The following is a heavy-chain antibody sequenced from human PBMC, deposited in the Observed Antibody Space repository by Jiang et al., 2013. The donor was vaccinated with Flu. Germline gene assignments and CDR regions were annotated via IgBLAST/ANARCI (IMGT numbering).Heavy chain of an antibody. CDR1: GFTFDSYW. CDR2: IRQDGIEK. V-gene: IGHV3-7*03. CDR3: ARRYFDL. J-gene: IGHJ2*01. Sequence: SCAASGFTFDSYWMHWVRQAPGKGLEWVANIRQDGIEKYHANSVKGRFTISRDNAKNSLYLQMNSLSAEDTAVYYCARRYFDLWGRGTLVTVSS.